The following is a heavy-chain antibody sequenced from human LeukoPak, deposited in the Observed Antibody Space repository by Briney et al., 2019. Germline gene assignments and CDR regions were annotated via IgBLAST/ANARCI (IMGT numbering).Heavy chain of an antibody. J-gene: IGHJ4*02. Sequence: GGSLRLSCAASGFTFNNYAMTWFRQAPGKGLEWVSSISSSGGTTYYADSVKGRFTISRDSSKNTLYLQMNSLRVEDTAIYYCAKRRSNNVTTIDYWGQGTLVRVSS. CDR2: ISSSGGTT. D-gene: IGHD2/OR15-2a*01. CDR3: AKRRSNNVTTIDY. CDR1: GFTFNNYA. V-gene: IGHV3-23*01.